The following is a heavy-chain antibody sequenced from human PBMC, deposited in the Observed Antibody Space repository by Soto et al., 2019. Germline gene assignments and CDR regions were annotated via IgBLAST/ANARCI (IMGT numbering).Heavy chain of an antibody. J-gene: IGHJ6*02. CDR1: GFVFSTYS. V-gene: IGHV3-48*02. CDR2: ISSTSGTI. Sequence: PGGSLRLSCEASGFVFSTYSMNWVRQAPGKGLEWISYISSTSGTIYYADSVKGRFTIFRDNAKNSLFLQMNGLRDDDTAVYYCANQKIRFSVAGTLYGLGVWGQGTTVTVS. D-gene: IGHD6-19*01. CDR3: ANQKIRFSVAGTLYGLGV.